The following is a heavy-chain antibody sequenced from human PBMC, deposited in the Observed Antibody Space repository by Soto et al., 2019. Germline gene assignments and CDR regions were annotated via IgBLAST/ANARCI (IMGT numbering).Heavy chain of an antibody. Sequence: EVQLVESGGGLVKPGGSLRLSSAASGLSFRTTGMASVRQAPGKGLEWVGRSKSKNVAETTDYADPGTGRFPISRDDSKDSVYLHMDSLETGVTAVYYFCTGSPFSGRVFDHWGLGTVVTVSS. J-gene: IGHJ4*02. CDR2: SKSKNVAETT. CDR3: CTGSPFSGRVFDH. V-gene: IGHV3-15*05. CDR1: GLSFRTTG. D-gene: IGHD1-26*01.